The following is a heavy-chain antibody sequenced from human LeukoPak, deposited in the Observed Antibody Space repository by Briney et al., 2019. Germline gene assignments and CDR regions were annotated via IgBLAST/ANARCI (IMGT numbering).Heavy chain of an antibody. CDR2: ISAYHGNT. J-gene: IGHJ4*02. Sequence: ASVKVSXKASGYTFTSYGISWMRQPPGQGLEWIGWISAYHGNTNYAQKLQGRVPMTTDTSTSTAYMELRSLRSDDTDVYYCARGEIVVGYFDYWGQGTLVTVSS. CDR1: GYTFTSYG. D-gene: IGHD3-22*01. CDR3: ARGEIVVGYFDY. V-gene: IGHV1-18*01.